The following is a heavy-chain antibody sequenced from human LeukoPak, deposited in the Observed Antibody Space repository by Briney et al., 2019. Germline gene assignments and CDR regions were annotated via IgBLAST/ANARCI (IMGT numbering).Heavy chain of an antibody. CDR2: MFYSGST. Sequence: ASETLSLTCTVSGGSISTNSYYWGWIRQPPGKGLEWIGSMFYSGSTYYNPSLKSRVTISVDTSKNQFSLKLSSVTAADTAVYYCARAGGFTILRGAVNNWFDPWGQGTLVTVSS. V-gene: IGHV4-39*07. CDR1: GGSISTNSYY. CDR3: ARAGGFTILRGAVNNWFDP. J-gene: IGHJ5*02. D-gene: IGHD3-10*01.